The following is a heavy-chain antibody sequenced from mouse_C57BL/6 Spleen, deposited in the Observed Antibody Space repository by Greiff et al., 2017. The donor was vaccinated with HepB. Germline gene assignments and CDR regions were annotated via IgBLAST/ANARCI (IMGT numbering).Heavy chain of an antibody. CDR3: ARPYYGSSYEYFDV. Sequence: QVQLQQSGPELVKPGASVKISCKASGYAFSSSWMNWVQQRPGKGLEWIGRIYPGDGDTNYHGKFKGKATLTTDKSSSTAYMQLSSLTSEDSAVYFCARPYYGSSYEYFDVWGTGTTVTVSS. CDR2: IYPGDGDT. J-gene: IGHJ1*03. D-gene: IGHD1-1*01. V-gene: IGHV1-82*01. CDR1: GYAFSSSW.